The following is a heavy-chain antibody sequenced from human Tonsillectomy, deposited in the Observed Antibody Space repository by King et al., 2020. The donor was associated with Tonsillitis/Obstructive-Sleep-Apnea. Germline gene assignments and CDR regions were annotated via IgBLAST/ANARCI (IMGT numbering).Heavy chain of an antibody. V-gene: IGHV1-2*02. J-gene: IGHJ5*02. Sequence: QLVQSGAEVKKPGASVKVSCKASGYTFIGYYMHWVRQAPGQGLEWMGWINPNSGGTNYAQKFQGRVTMTRDTSISTVYMELSRLRVDDTAVYYCAREKVVVAATNSWFDPWGQGTLVTVSS. CDR3: AREKVVVAATNSWFDP. CDR1: GYTFIGYY. CDR2: INPNSGGT. D-gene: IGHD2-15*01.